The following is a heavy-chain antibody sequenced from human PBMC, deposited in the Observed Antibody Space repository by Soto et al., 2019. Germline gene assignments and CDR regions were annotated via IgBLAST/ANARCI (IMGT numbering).Heavy chain of an antibody. J-gene: IGHJ6*02. Sequence: QAQLVQSGAEVRKPGASVKVSCKASGYTFTTYDINWVRQAPGQGLEWLGSMDPNSGSTGYAQNFQGRITMTRNISRNTAHIELSSLQSEDTAVYYCARERKFDFWRKGLDVWGQGTTVSVSS. D-gene: IGHD3-3*01. CDR3: ARERKFDFWRKGLDV. CDR2: MDPNSGST. V-gene: IGHV1-8*01. CDR1: GYTFTTYD.